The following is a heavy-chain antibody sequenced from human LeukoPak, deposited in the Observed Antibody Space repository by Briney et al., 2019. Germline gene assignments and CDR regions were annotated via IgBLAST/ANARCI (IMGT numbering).Heavy chain of an antibody. D-gene: IGHD6-19*01. CDR2: ISWNSGSI. CDR1: GFTFDDYA. J-gene: IGHJ1*01. CDR3: ARGGKRAVAGTRSPQYFQH. V-gene: IGHV3-9*01. Sequence: GRSLRLSCAASGFTFDDYAMHWVRQAPGKGLEWVSGISWNSGSIGYADSVKGRFTISRDNAKNSLYLQMNSLRAEDTAVYYCARGGKRAVAGTRSPQYFQHWGQGTLVTVSS.